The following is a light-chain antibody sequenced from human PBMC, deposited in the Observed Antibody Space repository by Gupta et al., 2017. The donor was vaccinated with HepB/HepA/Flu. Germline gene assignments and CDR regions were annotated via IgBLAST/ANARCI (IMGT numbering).Light chain of an antibody. Sequence: DIVLTQSPATLSLSPWERATLSCRVSQSVSTYLAWYQQRPGQAPRLLIYDASNRAAGVPARLSGGGSGTDFTLTISGLEPEDFAFYYCQQGTSNWITFGQGTRLDI. J-gene: IGKJ5*01. V-gene: IGKV3-11*01. CDR3: QQGTSNWIT. CDR1: QSVSTY. CDR2: DAS.